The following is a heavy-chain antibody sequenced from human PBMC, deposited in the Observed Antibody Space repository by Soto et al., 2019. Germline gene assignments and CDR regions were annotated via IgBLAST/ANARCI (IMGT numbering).Heavy chain of an antibody. D-gene: IGHD2-21*01. V-gene: IGHV4-59*01. J-gene: IGHJ5*02. Sequence: SETLSLTCTASGDSITSYNWNWLRQPPGKALEWIGYVYSSGSTNYNPSLKSRVTISVDTSRNQFSLKVNSVTAADTAVYYCARRAVVAVTGSLDNWLDPWGQGILVTVSS. CDR1: GDSITSYN. CDR3: ARRAVVAVTGSLDNWLDP. CDR2: VYSSGST.